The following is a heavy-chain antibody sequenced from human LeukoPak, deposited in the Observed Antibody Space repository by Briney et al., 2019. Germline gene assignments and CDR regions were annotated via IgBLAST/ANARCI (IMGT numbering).Heavy chain of an antibody. D-gene: IGHD1-26*01. V-gene: IGHV3-48*03. CDR3: ARQDPELAY. CDR2: ITSGASTI. J-gene: IGHJ4*02. CDR1: GFTFSSYE. Sequence: GGSLRLSCAASGFTFSSYEMNWVRQAPGEGLEWVSYITSGASTIYYADSVKGRFTISRDNAKNSLYLQMNSLRVEDTAVYYCARQDPELAYWGQGTLVTVSS.